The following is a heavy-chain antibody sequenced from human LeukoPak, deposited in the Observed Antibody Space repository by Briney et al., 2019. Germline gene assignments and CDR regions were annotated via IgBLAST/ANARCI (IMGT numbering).Heavy chain of an antibody. J-gene: IGHJ3*02. CDR3: ARGHNYDFWRGLVGLDAFDI. D-gene: IGHD3-3*01. Sequence: SETLSLTCAVYGGSFSGYYWSWIRQPPGKGLEWIGEINHSGSTNYNPSLKSRVTISVDTSKNQFSLKLSSVTAADTAVYYCARGHNYDFWRGLVGLDAFDIWGQGTMVTVSS. CDR1: GGSFSGYY. V-gene: IGHV4-34*01. CDR2: INHSGST.